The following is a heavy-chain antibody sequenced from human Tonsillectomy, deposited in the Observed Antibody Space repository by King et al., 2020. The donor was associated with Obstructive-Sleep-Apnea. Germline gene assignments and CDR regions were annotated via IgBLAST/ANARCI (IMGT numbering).Heavy chain of an antibody. D-gene: IGHD2-8*01. CDR2: IIHSGST. V-gene: IGHV4-34*01. CDR1: GGSFSGYY. J-gene: IGHJ4*02. CDR3: ARGDVLMVYACFDY. Sequence: VQLQQWGAGLLKPSETLSLICAVYGGSFSGYYWSWIRQSPGKGLEWIGEIIHSGSTNYNPSLKSRGAISVDTSKNQFSLKLSSVSAADTAVYYCARGDVLMVYACFDYWGQGTLVTVSS.